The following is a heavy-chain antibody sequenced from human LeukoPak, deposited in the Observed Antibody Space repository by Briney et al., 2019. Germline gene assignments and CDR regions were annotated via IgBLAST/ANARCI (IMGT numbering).Heavy chain of an antibody. CDR3: AKDTRLDPSDSYYMDV. J-gene: IGHJ6*03. V-gene: IGHV3-43D*03. CDR1: GFTFDDYA. Sequence: GGSLRLSCAASGFTFDDYAMHWVRQAPGKGLEWVSLISWDGGSTYYADSVKGRFTISRDNSKNSLYLQMNSLRAEDTALYYCAKDTRLDPSDSYYMDVWGKGATVTVSS. CDR2: ISWDGGST. D-gene: IGHD6-19*01.